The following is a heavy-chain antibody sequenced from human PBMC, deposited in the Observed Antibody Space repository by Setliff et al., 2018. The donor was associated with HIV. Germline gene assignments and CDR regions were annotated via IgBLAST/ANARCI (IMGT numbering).Heavy chain of an antibody. Sequence: GGSLRLSCAASGLTFSSDSMNWVRQAPGKGLEWVSSISSSSNYIYYADSVKGRFTISRDNAKNSLYLQMNSLRAEDTAVYYCARVVYYFGSDRPYYYGMDVWGQGTTVTVSS. D-gene: IGHD3-10*01. CDR1: GLTFSSDS. J-gene: IGHJ6*02. CDR3: ARVVYYFGSDRPYYYGMDV. CDR2: ISSSSNYI. V-gene: IGHV3-21*01.